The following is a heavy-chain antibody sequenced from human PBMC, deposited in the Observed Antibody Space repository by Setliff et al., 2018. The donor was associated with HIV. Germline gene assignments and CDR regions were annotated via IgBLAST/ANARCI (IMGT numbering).Heavy chain of an antibody. V-gene: IGHV4-59*01. D-gene: IGHD5-18*01. CDR1: GGSISSYY. CDR3: ARTRGYSYGTLAGFDY. CDR2: IYYSGST. J-gene: IGHJ4*01. Sequence: PSETLSLTCTVSGGSISSYYWSWIRQPPGKGLEWIGYIYYSGSTNYKPSLKSRVSISVDTSKNQFSLKLSPVTAADTAVYYCARTRGYSYGTLAGFDYWGRGSLVTVSS.